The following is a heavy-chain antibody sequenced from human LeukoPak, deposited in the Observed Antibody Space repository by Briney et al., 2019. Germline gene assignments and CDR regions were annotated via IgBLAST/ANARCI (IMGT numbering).Heavy chain of an antibody. CDR3: ARDFKERSVTIFGVATLY. CDR2: ISSSSSYI. D-gene: IGHD3-3*01. J-gene: IGHJ3*01. Sequence: GESLKISCKGSGYSFTSYWIGWVRQAPGKGLEWVSSISSSSSYIYYADSVKGRFTISRDNAKNSLYLQMNSLRAEDTAVYYCARDFKERSVTIFGVATLYWGQGTMVTVSS. V-gene: IGHV3-21*01. CDR1: GYSFTSYW.